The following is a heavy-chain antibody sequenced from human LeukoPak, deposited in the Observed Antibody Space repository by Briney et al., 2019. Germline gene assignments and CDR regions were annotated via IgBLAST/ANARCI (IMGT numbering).Heavy chain of an antibody. CDR2: ISAYNGNT. CDR1: GYTFTSYG. D-gene: IGHD1-26*01. CDR3: ARIGIVGATWAHWFDP. Sequence: ASAKVSCKASGYTFTSYGISWVRQAPGQGLEWMGLISAYNGNTNYAQKLQGRVTMTTDTSTSTAYMELRSLRSDDTAVYYCARIGIVGATWAHWFDPWGQGTLVTVSS. J-gene: IGHJ5*02. V-gene: IGHV1-18*01.